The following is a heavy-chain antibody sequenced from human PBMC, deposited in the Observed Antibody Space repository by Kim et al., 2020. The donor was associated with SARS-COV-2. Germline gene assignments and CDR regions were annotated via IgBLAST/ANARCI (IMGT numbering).Heavy chain of an antibody. D-gene: IGHD3-10*01. J-gene: IGHJ3*01. CDR3: ASSSQGSSGSLAANGFDF. Sequence: VKGRFTISRDNSKNALYLQMNSLRTEDTAVYYCASSSQGSSGSLAANGFDFWGQGTRVTVSS. V-gene: IGHV3-30*01.